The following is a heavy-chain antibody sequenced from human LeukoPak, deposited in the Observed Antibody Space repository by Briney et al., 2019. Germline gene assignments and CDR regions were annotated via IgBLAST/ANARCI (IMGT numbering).Heavy chain of an antibody. D-gene: IGHD3-3*01. CDR2: IYTSGST. Sequence: SETLSLTCTVSGGSISSYYWSWIRQPAGKGLEWIGRIYTSGSTNHNPSLKSRVTMSVDTSKNQFSLKLSSVTAADTAVYYCARTPITIFGVVIIPVFNAFDIWGQGTMVTVSS. CDR1: GGSISSYY. J-gene: IGHJ3*02. CDR3: ARTPITIFGVVIIPVFNAFDI. V-gene: IGHV4-4*07.